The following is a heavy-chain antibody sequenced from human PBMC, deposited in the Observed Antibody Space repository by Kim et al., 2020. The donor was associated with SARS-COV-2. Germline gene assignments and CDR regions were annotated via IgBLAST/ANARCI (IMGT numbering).Heavy chain of an antibody. D-gene: IGHD5-12*01. Sequence: DSWKDRFTISRDNSKNTLYLQMNSLRAEDTAVYYCARARSSIVATDAFDIWGQGTMVTVSS. CDR3: ARARSSIVATDAFDI. J-gene: IGHJ3*02. V-gene: IGHV3-30*01.